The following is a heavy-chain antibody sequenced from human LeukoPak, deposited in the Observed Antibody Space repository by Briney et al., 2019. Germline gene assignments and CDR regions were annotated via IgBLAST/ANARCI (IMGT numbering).Heavy chain of an antibody. Sequence: PSETLSLTRTVSGGSISSYYWTWIRQPPGKGLEWIGYIYYSGSTNYNPSLKSRVTMSVDTSKNQFSLRLSSVTAADTAVYYCARTGSYDSNGLDSWGQGTLVTVSS. CDR2: IYYSGST. CDR1: GGSISSYY. V-gene: IGHV4-59*08. J-gene: IGHJ4*02. CDR3: ARTGSYDSNGLDS. D-gene: IGHD3-22*01.